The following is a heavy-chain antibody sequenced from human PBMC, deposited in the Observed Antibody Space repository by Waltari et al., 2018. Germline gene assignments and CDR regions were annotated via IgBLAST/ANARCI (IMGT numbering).Heavy chain of an antibody. CDR2: IKSSSYI. CDR3: VREGGYCSGGSCRWFDP. J-gene: IGHJ5*02. Sequence: EVQLVESGGGLVKPGGSLRLSCAASGFTFSSYAMNWVREAPGKGVDVVSSIKSSSYIYYADSVKSRFPISRDNAKNSLYLQMNSLRAEDTAVYYCVREGGYCSGGSCRWFDPWGQGTLVTVSS. V-gene: IGHV3-21*01. CDR1: GFTFSSYA. D-gene: IGHD2-15*01.